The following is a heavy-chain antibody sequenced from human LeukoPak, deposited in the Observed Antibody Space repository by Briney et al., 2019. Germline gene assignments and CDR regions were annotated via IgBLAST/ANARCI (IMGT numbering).Heavy chain of an antibody. V-gene: IGHV3-74*01. CDR1: GFTFSSYW. J-gene: IGHJ3*02. Sequence: PGGSLRLSCAASGFTFSSYWMHWVRQAPGKGLVWVSRINSDGSRTTYADSVKGRFTISRDNAKNTLYLQMNSLRAEDTAVYYCASLLLCYGCSSSSDASDIWGQGTMVTVS. D-gene: IGHD6-6*01. CDR2: INSDGSRT. CDR3: ASLLLCYGCSSSSDASDI.